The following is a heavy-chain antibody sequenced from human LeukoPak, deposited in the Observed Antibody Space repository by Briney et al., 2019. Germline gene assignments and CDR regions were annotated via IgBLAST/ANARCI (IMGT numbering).Heavy chain of an antibody. CDR2: IYPNSGAT. CDR3: GTLLSNGPFDY. CDR1: GYPFTSYG. J-gene: IGHJ4*02. V-gene: IGHV1-2*02. Sequence: ASVKVSFKASGYPFTSYGISWVRPAPGQGLEWMGYIYPNSGATKYAQKFQGRVTMTRDTSINTAYMELSRLTSDDTAVYYCGTLLSNGPFDYWGQGTLVTVSS.